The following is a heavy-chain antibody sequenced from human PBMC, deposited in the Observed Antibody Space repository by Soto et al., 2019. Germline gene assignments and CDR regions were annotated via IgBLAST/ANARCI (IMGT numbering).Heavy chain of an antibody. CDR2: ISWNSGSI. Sequence: EVQLVESGGGLAKPGRSLRLSCAASGFSFDDYAMHWVRQVPGKGLEWVSSISWNSGSIFNVESVKGRFTIARDNAKRSLYLQINGLRGEDTVLYYCAKDRDSKSPYHMDVWGKGTSVIVSS. V-gene: IGHV3-9*01. J-gene: IGHJ6*03. D-gene: IGHD3-22*01. CDR1: GFSFDDYA. CDR3: AKDRDSKSPYHMDV.